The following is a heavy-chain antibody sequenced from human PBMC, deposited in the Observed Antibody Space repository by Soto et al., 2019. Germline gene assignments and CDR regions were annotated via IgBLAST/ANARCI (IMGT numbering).Heavy chain of an antibody. CDR1: GGSISSGGYS. CDR2: NYYSGIT. CDR3: ARGSSIAGLYYGMDV. V-gene: IGHV4-31*03. Sequence: QVQLQESGPGLVKPSHTLSLTCTVAGGSISSGGYSWTWIRHHPGKGLECIGYNYYSGITYYNPSLKRRVTISLDTSKNQFSRKLSSFTAADTAVYYCARGSSIAGLYYGMDVWGQGTTVPVSS. D-gene: IGHD6-6*01. J-gene: IGHJ6*02.